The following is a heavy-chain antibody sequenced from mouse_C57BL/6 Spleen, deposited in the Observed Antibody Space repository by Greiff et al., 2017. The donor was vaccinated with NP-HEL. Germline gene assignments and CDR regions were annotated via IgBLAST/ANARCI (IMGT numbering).Heavy chain of an antibody. J-gene: IGHJ4*01. CDR2: IHPSDSDT. CDR3: AREGNWDGPYYYAMDY. CDR1: GYTFTSYW. D-gene: IGHD4-1*01. Sequence: QVQLQQPGAELVKPGASVKVSCKASGYTFTSYWMHWVKQRPGQGLEWIGRIHPSDSDTNYNQKFKGKATLTVDKSSSTAYMQLSSLTSEDSAVYYCAREGNWDGPYYYAMDYWGQGTSVTVSS. V-gene: IGHV1-74*01.